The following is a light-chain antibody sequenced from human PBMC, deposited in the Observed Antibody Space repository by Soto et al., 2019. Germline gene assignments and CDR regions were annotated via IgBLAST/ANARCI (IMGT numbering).Light chain of an antibody. V-gene: IGKV1-5*03. J-gene: IGKJ1*01. CDR3: QQYSTYPWT. CDR2: KAS. CDR1: QTISTL. Sequence: DIQMTQSPSTLSASVGDRVTITCRASQTISTLLAWYQQRPGKAPNLLIYKASSLESGVPSRFSGSGSGTEFTLTISSLQPDDFATYFCQQYSTYPWTFCQGTNVDIK.